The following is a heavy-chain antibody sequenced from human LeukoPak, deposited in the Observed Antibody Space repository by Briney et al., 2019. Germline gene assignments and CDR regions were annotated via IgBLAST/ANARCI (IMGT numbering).Heavy chain of an antibody. J-gene: IGHJ4*02. V-gene: IGHV3-23*01. Sequence: GGSLRLSCAASGFTFSNSWMSWVRQAPGKGLEWVSAISGSAGSPHYADPVRGRFTISRDNSRNTLYLQMNSLRAEDTAVYYCAKDLQVSSAYHFDYWGQGTLVSVSS. CDR1: GFTFSNSW. D-gene: IGHD6-19*01. CDR3: AKDLQVSSAYHFDY. CDR2: ISGSAGSP.